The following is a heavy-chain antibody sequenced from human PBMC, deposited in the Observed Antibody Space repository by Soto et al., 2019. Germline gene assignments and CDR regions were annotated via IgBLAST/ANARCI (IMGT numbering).Heavy chain of an antibody. D-gene: IGHD3-9*01. CDR3: ARDTGYGTFDF. Sequence: GASVKVSCKASGYTFSSYAMHWVRQAPGQRLEWMGWINAGYGNTKSSQKFQDRVTISRDTSASTAYMELTSLRSEDTAVYYCARDTGYGTFDFWGQGTLVTVSS. V-gene: IGHV1-3*01. CDR1: GYTFSSYA. J-gene: IGHJ4*02. CDR2: INAGYGNT.